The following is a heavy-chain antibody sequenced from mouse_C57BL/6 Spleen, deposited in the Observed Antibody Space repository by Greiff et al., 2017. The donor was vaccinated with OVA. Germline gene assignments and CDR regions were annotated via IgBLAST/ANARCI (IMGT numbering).Heavy chain of an antibody. CDR3: ATAQDFAY. D-gene: IGHD3-2*02. CDR1: GYTFTDYY. CDR2: INPNNGGT. Sequence: VQLQQSGPELVKPGASVKISCKASGYTFTDYYMNWVKQSPGKSLEWIGDINPNNGGTSYNQKFKGKATSTVDKSSSTAYMELRSLTSEDSAVYYCATAQDFAYWGQGTLVTVSA. J-gene: IGHJ3*01. V-gene: IGHV1-26*01.